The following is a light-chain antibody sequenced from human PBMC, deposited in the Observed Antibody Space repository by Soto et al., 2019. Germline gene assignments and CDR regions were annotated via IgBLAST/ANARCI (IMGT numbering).Light chain of an antibody. CDR2: MGS. V-gene: IGKV2-28*01. Sequence: DIVMTQSPVSLPVTPGEPASISCRSSQSLLHSHGYTYLDWYLQKPGQSPQLLIYMGSTRASGVPDRFRGSGSDTDFTLKINRVEAEDVGVYSCMPAIQIPLTFGGGTKVEIK. J-gene: IGKJ4*01. CDR3: MPAIQIPLT. CDR1: QSLLHSHGYTY.